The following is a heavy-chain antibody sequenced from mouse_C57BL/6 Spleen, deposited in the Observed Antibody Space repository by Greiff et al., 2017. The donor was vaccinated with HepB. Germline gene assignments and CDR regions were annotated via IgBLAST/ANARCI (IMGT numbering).Heavy chain of an antibody. CDR2: ISSGSSTI. Sequence: EVQVVESGGGLVKPGGSLKLSCAASGFTFSDYGMHWVRQAPEKGLEWVAYISSGSSTIYYADTVKGRFTISRDNAKNTLFLQMTSLRSEDTAMYYCARQETTVVDYYAMDYWGQGTSVTVSS. V-gene: IGHV5-17*01. J-gene: IGHJ4*01. D-gene: IGHD1-1*01. CDR3: ARQETTVVDYYAMDY. CDR1: GFTFSDYG.